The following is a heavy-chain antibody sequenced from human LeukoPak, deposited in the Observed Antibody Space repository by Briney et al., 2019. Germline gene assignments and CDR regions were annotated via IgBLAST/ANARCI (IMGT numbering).Heavy chain of an antibody. CDR2: ISWDGGST. D-gene: IGHD3-9*01. J-gene: IGHJ4*02. CDR3: ARVRYFDWLGPFDY. V-gene: IGHV3-43D*03. Sequence: GGSLRLSSAASGFTFDDYAMHWVRQAPGKGLEWVSLISWDGGSTYYADSVKGRFTISRDNAKKSLYLQMNSLRAEDTAVYYCARVRYFDWLGPFDYWGQGTLVTVSS. CDR1: GFTFDDYA.